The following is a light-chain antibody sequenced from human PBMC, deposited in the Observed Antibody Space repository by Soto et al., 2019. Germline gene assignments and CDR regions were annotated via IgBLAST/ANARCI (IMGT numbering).Light chain of an antibody. Sequence: EIVLTQSPGTLSLSPGERATVSCRSIQSISSIYLAWYQQKAGQAPRLLIYGASNRATGIPDRFSGSGSGTDFTLTISRLEPEDFAVYYCQQYGSSPYTFGEGTKLEIK. J-gene: IGKJ2*01. CDR1: QSISSIY. CDR3: QQYGSSPYT. V-gene: IGKV3-20*01. CDR2: GAS.